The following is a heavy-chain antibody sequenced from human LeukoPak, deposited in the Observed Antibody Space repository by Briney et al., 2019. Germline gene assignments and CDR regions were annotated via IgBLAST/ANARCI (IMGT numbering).Heavy chain of an antibody. CDR2: IYYSGST. J-gene: IGHJ4*02. V-gene: IGHV4-30-4*01. CDR1: GGSISSGDYY. D-gene: IGHD3-22*01. CDR3: ARVHSSGYYDRRFDY. Sequence: SQTLSLTCIVSGGSISSGDYYWSWIRQPPGKGLEWIGYIYYSGSTYYNPSLKSRVTISVDTPKNQFSLKLSSVTAADTAVYYCARVHSSGYYDRRFDYWGQGTLVTVSS.